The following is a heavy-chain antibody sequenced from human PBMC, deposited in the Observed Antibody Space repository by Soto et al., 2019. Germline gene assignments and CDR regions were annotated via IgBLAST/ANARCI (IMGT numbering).Heavy chain of an antibody. CDR2: ISGRGENT. V-gene: IGHV3-23*01. CDR1: GFTFSVFA. D-gene: IGHD7-27*01. Sequence: EVQLLESGGGLVQPGGSLRLSCAASGFTFSVFAMSWVRQAPGKGLELVSTISGRGENTYYADSVKGRFTISRDNSKDTLTLQMNSLRGEDTAVYCCAKDRGTGDYGVNAVDIWGQGTMVTVAS. J-gene: IGHJ3*02. CDR3: AKDRGTGDYGVNAVDI.